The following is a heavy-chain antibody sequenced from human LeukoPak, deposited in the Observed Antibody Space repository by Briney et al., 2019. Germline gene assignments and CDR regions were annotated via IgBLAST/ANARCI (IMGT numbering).Heavy chain of an antibody. J-gene: IGHJ4*02. CDR2: INAGNGNT. V-gene: IGHV1-3*01. CDR3: ARAPDTAMGLFDY. D-gene: IGHD5-18*01. CDR1: GYTFTSYA. Sequence: ASVKVSCKASGYTFTSYAMHWVRQAPGQRLEWMGWINAGNGNTKYSQKFQGRVTITRDTSASTAYMELSSLRSEDTAVYYCARAPDTAMGLFDYWGQGTLVTVSS.